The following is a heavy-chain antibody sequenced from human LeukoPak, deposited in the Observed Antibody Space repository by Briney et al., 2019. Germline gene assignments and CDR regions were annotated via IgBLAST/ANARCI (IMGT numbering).Heavy chain of an antibody. CDR2: ISSSSSYT. D-gene: IGHD5-12*01. V-gene: IGHV3-21*01. Sequence: GSLRLSCAASGFTFSSYSMNWVRQAPGKGLEWVSSISSSSSYTYYADSVKGRFTISRDNAKNSLYLQMNSLRAEDTAVYYCARDAGGMVATLFGDYWGQGTLVTVSS. CDR1: GFTFSSYS. CDR3: ARDAGGMVATLFGDY. J-gene: IGHJ4*02.